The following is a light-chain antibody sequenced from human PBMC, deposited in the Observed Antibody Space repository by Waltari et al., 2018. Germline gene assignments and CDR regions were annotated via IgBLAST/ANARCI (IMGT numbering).Light chain of an antibody. CDR3: SSYTSTNTYV. V-gene: IGLV2-14*03. Sequence: QSALTQPAAVSESPGQSITISCPGTSSDVGAQNYVPWYQQHPGEAPKLMIYDVNKRPSGTSNRFSGSKSGNTASLSISGLQAEDEADYYCSSYTSTNTYVFGSGTKVTVL. CDR2: DVN. J-gene: IGLJ1*01. CDR1: SSDVGAQNY.